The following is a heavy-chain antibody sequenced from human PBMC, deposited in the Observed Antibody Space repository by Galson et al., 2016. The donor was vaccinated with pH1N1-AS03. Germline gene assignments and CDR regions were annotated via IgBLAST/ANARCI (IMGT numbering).Heavy chain of an antibody. CDR2: IFPGDSDT. D-gene: IGHD3-9*01. CDR1: GYSFNSYW. J-gene: IGHJ4*02. V-gene: IGHV5-51*01. Sequence: QSGAEVKKPGESLKISCRGSGYSFNSYWIGWVRQMSGKDLEWMGMIFPGDSDTRYSPSFQGQVTISADSRTAYLHWSSLKASDTAMYYCARQFDVLTGFFDYWGQGALVTVSS. CDR3: ARQFDVLTGFFDY.